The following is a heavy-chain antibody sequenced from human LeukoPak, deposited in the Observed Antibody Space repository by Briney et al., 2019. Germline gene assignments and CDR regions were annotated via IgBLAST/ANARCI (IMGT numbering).Heavy chain of an antibody. CDR3: ARQVAVAGTFYFDK. CDR2: IFYLGST. Sequence: PSETLSLTCTASGVSTDNYYWAWIRQPPGKGLEWLGDIFYLGSTTYSPSLKSRATISLDTSKNQFSLRVSSVTAADTAVYFCARQVAVAGTFYFDKWGQGTLVAVSS. D-gene: IGHD6-19*01. CDR1: GVSTDNYY. J-gene: IGHJ4*02. V-gene: IGHV4-59*08.